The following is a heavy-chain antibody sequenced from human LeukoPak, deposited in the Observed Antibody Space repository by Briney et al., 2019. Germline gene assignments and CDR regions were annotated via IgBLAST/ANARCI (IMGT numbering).Heavy chain of an antibody. CDR1: GGSISSSSYY. D-gene: IGHD1-26*01. Sequence: PSETLSLTCTVSGGSISSSSYYWGWIRQPPGKGLEWIGSIYYSGSTYYNPSLKSRVTISVDTSKNQFSLKLSSVTAADTAVYYCARQSDPWELLSPFDYWGQGTLVTVSS. V-gene: IGHV4-39*01. J-gene: IGHJ4*02. CDR2: IYYSGST. CDR3: ARQSDPWELLSPFDY.